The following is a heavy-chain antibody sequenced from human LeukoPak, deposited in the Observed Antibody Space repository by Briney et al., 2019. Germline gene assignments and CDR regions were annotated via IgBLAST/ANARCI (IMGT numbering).Heavy chain of an antibody. CDR2: ISYDGTKQ. J-gene: IGHJ4*02. V-gene: IGHV3-30-3*01. CDR1: GFTFSTYA. D-gene: IGHD6-19*01. CDR3: VRDSNQQWMVSYYFDY. Sequence: GGSLRLSCAASGFTFSTYAMHWVRQAPGKGLEWVAIISYDGTKQYYADSVKGRFTISRDSSKNTLYLQMNSLRPEDAAVYFCVRDSNQQWMVSYYFDYWGQGSLVTVSS.